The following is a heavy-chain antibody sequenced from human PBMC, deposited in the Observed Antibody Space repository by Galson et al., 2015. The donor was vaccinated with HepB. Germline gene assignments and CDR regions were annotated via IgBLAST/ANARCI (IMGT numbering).Heavy chain of an antibody. V-gene: IGHV3-30*03. CDR2: ISHDPNKK. CDR3: TREGIMDA. Sequence: SLRLSCAASGFTFSHYVIHWVRQAPGKGLEWVAIISHDPNKKFYADSVKGRFTVSRDNSKNTAFLQMDRLTSGDTATYYCTREGIMDAWGQGTTVAVSS. J-gene: IGHJ6*02. CDR1: GFTFSHYV.